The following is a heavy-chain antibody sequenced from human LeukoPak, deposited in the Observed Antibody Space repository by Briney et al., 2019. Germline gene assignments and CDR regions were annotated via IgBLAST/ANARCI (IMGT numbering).Heavy chain of an antibody. D-gene: IGHD3-3*01. CDR2: ISSSSSYI. V-gene: IGHV3-21*01. Sequence: GGSLRLSCAASGFTFSSYSMNWVRQAPGKGLEWVSSISSSSSYIYYADSVKGRFTISRDNAKNSLYLQMNSLRAETAAVYYCARFLAVFPPYNYSDYWGQGTLVTVSS. CDR1: GFTFSSYS. CDR3: ARFLAVFPPYNYSDY. J-gene: IGHJ4*02.